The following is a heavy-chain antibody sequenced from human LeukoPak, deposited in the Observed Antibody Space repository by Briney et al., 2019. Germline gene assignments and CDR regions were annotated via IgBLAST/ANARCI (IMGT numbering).Heavy chain of an antibody. V-gene: IGHV4-59*08. Sequence: PSDTLSLTCTVSGGSISTYYWTWIRQPPGKGLEWIGCIYYSGTTHYNPSLKSRVTISVDASKNQFSLKLSSVTAADTAVYYCARRAPYSYEWSTLDYWGQGTLVTVSS. CDR2: IYYSGTT. CDR3: ARRAPYSYEWSTLDY. CDR1: GGSISTYY. J-gene: IGHJ4*02. D-gene: IGHD5-18*01.